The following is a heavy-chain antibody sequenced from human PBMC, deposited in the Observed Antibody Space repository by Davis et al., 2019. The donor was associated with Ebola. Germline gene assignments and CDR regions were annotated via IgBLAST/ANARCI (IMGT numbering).Heavy chain of an antibody. CDR1: GGSISSYY. D-gene: IGHD3-16*01. Sequence: MPGGSLRLSCTVSGGSISSYYWSWIRQPPGKGLEWIGYIYYSGSTNYNPSLKSRVTISVDTSKNQFSLKLSSVTAADTAVYYCARGNLGGSRVMGFDYWGQGTLVTVSS. CDR3: ARGNLGGSRVMGFDY. J-gene: IGHJ4*02. CDR2: IYYSGST. V-gene: IGHV4-59*12.